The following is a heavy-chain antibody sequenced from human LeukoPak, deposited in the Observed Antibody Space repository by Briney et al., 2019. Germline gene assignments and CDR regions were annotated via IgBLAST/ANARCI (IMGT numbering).Heavy chain of an antibody. Sequence: GGSLRLSCAASGFTFSSYAMNWVRQSPGKGLEWVSAISNSGDRTYYADSVKGRFTISRDNSKNTLYLHMNSLRAEDTAVYYCAKVLGDYWGQGTLVTVSS. CDR3: AKVLGDY. V-gene: IGHV3-23*01. J-gene: IGHJ4*02. CDR1: GFTFSSYA. CDR2: ISNSGDRT.